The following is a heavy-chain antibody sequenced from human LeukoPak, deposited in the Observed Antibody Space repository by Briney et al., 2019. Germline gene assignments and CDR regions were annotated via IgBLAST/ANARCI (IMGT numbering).Heavy chain of an antibody. CDR3: AKRTGVRSIDAFDI. Sequence: ASVKVSCKASGYTFTGYYMHWVRQAPGQGLEWMGWINPNSGGTNYAQKFQGRVTMTRDTSISTAYMELSRLRSDDTAVYYCAKRTGVRSIDAFDIWGQGTMVTVSS. CDR2: INPNSGGT. D-gene: IGHD3/OR15-3a*01. J-gene: IGHJ3*02. V-gene: IGHV1-2*02. CDR1: GYTFTGYY.